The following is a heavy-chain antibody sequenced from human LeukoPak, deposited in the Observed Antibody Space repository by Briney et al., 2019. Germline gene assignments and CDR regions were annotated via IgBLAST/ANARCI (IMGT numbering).Heavy chain of an antibody. CDR3: VKDYSGTYYFEY. CDR2: IRYDGSVE. D-gene: IGHD1-26*01. Sequence: GGSLRLSCAASGFSFSNYGMHWVRQGPGNGLEWVAFIRYDGSVENYGDSVKGRFTISRDNSKNTVFLQMHSLRAEDTALYYCVKDYSGTYYFEYWGQGTLVTVSS. CDR1: GFSFSNYG. V-gene: IGHV3-30*02. J-gene: IGHJ4*02.